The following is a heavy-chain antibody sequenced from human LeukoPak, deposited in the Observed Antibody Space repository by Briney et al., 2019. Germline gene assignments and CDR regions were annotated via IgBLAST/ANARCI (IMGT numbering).Heavy chain of an antibody. CDR1: GGYINNY. D-gene: IGHD4-11*01. Sequence: SETLSLTCSVSGGYINNYWSWIRQPPGKGLEGIGYVSDTGSTNYNPSLKSRDTISVDTSKNQFYLKLTSVTAADTAVYYCARTTTTFDDWGHGTLVTVSS. J-gene: IGHJ4*01. CDR2: VSDTGST. CDR3: ARTTTTFDD. V-gene: IGHV4-59*01.